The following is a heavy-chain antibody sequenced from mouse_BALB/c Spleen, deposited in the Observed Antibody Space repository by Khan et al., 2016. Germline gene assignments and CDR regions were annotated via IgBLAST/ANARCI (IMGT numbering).Heavy chain of an antibody. Sequence: VQLQQPGPELVKPGASVKMSCKSSGYTFTSYVMHWVKQKPGQGLEWIGYIDPYNDGTKYNEKFKGKATLTSDKSSSTAYMEFSSLTSEDSAVYYCARRGYAGTYFDYWGQGTTLTVSS. J-gene: IGHJ2*01. CDR2: IDPYNDGT. D-gene: IGHD2-2*01. CDR3: ARRGYAGTYFDY. CDR1: GYTFTSYV. V-gene: IGHV1S136*01.